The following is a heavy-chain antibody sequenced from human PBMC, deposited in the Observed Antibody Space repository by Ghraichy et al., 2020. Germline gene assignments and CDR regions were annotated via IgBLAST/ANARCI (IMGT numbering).Heavy chain of an antibody. CDR2: IYYSGST. Sequence: SETLSLTCTVSGGSISSYYWSWIRQPPGKRLEWIGYIYYSGSTNYNPSLKSRVTISVDTSKNQFSLKLSSVTAADTAVYYCARSYCTNGVCYTSWFDPWGQGTLVTVSS. J-gene: IGHJ5*02. D-gene: IGHD2-8*01. CDR3: ARSYCTNGVCYTSWFDP. CDR1: GGSISSYY. V-gene: IGHV4-59*01.